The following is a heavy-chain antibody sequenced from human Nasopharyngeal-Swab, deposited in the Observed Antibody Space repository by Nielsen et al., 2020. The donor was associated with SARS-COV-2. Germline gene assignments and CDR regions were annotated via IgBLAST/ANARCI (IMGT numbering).Heavy chain of an antibody. CDR2: INHSGST. V-gene: IGHV4-34*01. D-gene: IGHD1-7*01. CDR3: ARGEGITGTTPGAFDI. J-gene: IGHJ3*02. Sequence: WIRQPPAKGLEWIGEINHSGSTNYNPSLKRRGTISVDTSKNQFSLKLSSVTAADTAVYYCARGEGITGTTPGAFDIWGQGTMVTVSS.